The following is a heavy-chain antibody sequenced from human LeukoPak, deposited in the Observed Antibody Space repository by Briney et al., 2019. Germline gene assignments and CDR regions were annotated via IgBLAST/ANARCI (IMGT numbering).Heavy chain of an antibody. CDR2: IPYDGSNK. V-gene: IGHV3-30*04. D-gene: IGHD3-3*01. Sequence: GGSLRLSCAASGFTFSSYAMHWVRQAPGKGLEWVAVIPYDGSNKYYADSVKGRFTISRDNSKNTLYLQMHSLRAEDTAVYYCAKVNSIWSGYPLGWFDPWGQGTLVTVSS. CDR3: AKVNSIWSGYPLGWFDP. CDR1: GFTFSSYA. J-gene: IGHJ5*02.